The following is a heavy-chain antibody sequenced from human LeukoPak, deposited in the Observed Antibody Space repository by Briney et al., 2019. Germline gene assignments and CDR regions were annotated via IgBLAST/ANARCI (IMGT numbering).Heavy chain of an antibody. D-gene: IGHD1-26*01. CDR2: INPNNGGT. J-gene: IGHJ4*02. Sequence: ASVKVSCKVSEYTFTGYYIHWVRQAPGQGLEWMGRINPNNGGTNYAQKFQGRVTMTGDTSISTAYMELSSLRSDDTAVYYCTRESGSYHGNDYWGQGTLVTVSS. CDR3: TRESGSYHGNDY. CDR1: EYTFTGYY. V-gene: IGHV1-2*06.